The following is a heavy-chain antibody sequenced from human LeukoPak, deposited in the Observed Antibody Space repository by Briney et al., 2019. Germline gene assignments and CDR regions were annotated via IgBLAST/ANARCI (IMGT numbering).Heavy chain of an antibody. V-gene: IGHV4-39*07. CDR2: IYYSGST. CDR3: ARGGPSRDGYNPFDY. J-gene: IGHJ4*02. Sequence: TSETLSLTCTVSGGSISSSSYYWGWIRQPPGKGLEWIGSIYYSGSTNYNPSLKSRVTISVDTSKNQFSLKLSSVTAADTAVYYCARGGPSRDGYNPFDYWGQGTLVTVSS. CDR1: GGSISSSSYY. D-gene: IGHD5-24*01.